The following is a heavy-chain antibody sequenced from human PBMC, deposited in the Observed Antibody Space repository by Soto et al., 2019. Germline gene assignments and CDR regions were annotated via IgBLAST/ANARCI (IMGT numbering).Heavy chain of an antibody. J-gene: IGHJ4*02. Sequence: EVRLVQSGGEVKKSGESLQISCEGSGYDFTTHWVAWVRQTAGKGLEWVGIIYPGDSDTRYSPSFEGRVIIAVAMASWTAYLEWGSLEASDTAMYYCATGTTISTLKDYYFEYWGQGTLVTVSS. D-gene: IGHD4-4*01. CDR1: GYDFTTHW. V-gene: IGHV5-51*01. CDR3: ATGTTISTLKDYYFEY. CDR2: IYPGDSDT.